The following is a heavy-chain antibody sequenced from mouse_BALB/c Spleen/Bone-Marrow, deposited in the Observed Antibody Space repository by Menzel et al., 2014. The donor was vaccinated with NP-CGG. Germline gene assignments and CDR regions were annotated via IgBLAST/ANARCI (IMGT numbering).Heavy chain of an antibody. CDR2: IEPANGNT. CDR3: VRLGDWGY. D-gene: IGHD3-3*01. V-gene: IGHV14-3*02. J-gene: IGHJ2*01. Sequence: EVKLMESGAEFVKPGASVILSCTVSGFNIKDTYMHWVKVRPEQGLEWTGRIEPANGNTKYDPKFQGKATITADTSSNTAYMRLSSLTSEDTAVYYCVRLGDWGYWGQGTPLTVSS. CDR1: GFNIKDTY.